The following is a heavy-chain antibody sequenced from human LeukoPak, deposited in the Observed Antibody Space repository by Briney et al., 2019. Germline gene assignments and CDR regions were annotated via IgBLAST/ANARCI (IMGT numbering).Heavy chain of an antibody. CDR1: GFTFSTYW. J-gene: IGHJ4*02. V-gene: IGHV3-74*01. Sequence: VGSLRLSCVASGFTFSTYWMHWVRQVPGKGLVWVSHIHTHGRSTTYADSVKGRFTISRDNTKNTLYLQMNSLRVEDTDVYSSGRDLCDSSGYADWGQGTLVTVSS. CDR2: IHTHGRST. CDR3: GRDLCDSSGYAD. D-gene: IGHD3-22*01.